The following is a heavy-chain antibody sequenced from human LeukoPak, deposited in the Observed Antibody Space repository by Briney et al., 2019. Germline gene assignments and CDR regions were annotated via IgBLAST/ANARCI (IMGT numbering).Heavy chain of an antibody. Sequence: GGSLRLSCAVSGFTLSNSAMHWVRQAPGKGLEWVATISFDESEKFYADSVKGGFTISRETTKNTVYLQMNSLRAEDTAVYYCAKDKNWSWSLDYWGQGTLVTVSS. J-gene: IGHJ4*02. V-gene: IGHV3-30*18. CDR3: AKDKNWSWSLDY. CDR1: GFTLSNSA. D-gene: IGHD6-13*01. CDR2: ISFDESEK.